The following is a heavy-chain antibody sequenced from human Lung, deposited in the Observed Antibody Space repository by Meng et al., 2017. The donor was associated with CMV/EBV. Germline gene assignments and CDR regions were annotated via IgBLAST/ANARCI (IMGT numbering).Heavy chain of an antibody. CDR3: ARFEGPGEGVDY. J-gene: IGHJ4*02. D-gene: IGHD2-21*01. CDR1: GASFSSGDYS. V-gene: IGHV4-30-2*01. Sequence: CAVSGASFSSGDYSWSWIRQPPGKGLEWIGYIFRTGTTYYNPSLKSRVTLSVDRSNNQFYLKLTAVTAADTAIYYCARFEGPGEGVDYWGQGTLVTVSS. CDR2: IFRTGTT.